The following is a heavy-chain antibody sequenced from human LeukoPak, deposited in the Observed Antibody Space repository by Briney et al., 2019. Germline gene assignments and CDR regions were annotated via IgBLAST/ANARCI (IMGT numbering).Heavy chain of an antibody. CDR3: ARGGAPTQPWTNDY. CDR1: GFTFSSCS. J-gene: IGHJ4*02. CDR2: IRSSSSTI. D-gene: IGHD5-18*01. Sequence: GGSLRLSCAASGFTFSSCSMNWVRQAPGKGLEGVSYIRSSSSTIYYADSVKGRFTISRDNAKNSLYLQMNSLRVEDTAVYYCARGGAPTQPWTNDYWGQGTLVTVSS. V-gene: IGHV3-48*01.